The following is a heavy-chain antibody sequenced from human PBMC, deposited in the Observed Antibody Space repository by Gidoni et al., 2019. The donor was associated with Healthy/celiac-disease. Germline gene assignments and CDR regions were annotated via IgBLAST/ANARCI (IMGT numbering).Heavy chain of an antibody. CDR1: GGSISSYY. CDR2: IYYSGST. V-gene: IGHV4-59*01. J-gene: IGHJ6*02. CDR3: ARVGFWSGYYQYGMDA. Sequence: QVQLQESGPGLVKPSETLSLTCTVSGGSISSYYWSWIRQPPGKGLEWIGYIYYSGSTNYNPSLKSRVTISVDTSKNQFSLKLSSVTAADTAVYYCARVGFWSGYYQYGMDAWGQGTTVTVSS. D-gene: IGHD3-3*01.